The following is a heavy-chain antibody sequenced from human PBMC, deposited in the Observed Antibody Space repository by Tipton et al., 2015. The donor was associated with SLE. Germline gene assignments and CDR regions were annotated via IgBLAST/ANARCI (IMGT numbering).Heavy chain of an antibody. V-gene: IGHV3-48*01. D-gene: IGHD3-22*01. CDR3: ARDYYYDGYYYYYMDV. CDR1: GFTFSSYS. Sequence: SLRLSCAASGFTFSSYSMNWVRQAPGKGLEWVSYISSSSSTIYYADSVKGRFTISRDNAKNSLYLQMNSLRAEDTAVYYCARDYYYDGYYYYYMDVWGKGTTVTVSS. CDR2: ISSSSSTI. J-gene: IGHJ6*03.